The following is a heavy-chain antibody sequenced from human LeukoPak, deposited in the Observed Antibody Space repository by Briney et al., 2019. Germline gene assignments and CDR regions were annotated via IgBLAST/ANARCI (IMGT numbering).Heavy chain of an antibody. Sequence: GGSLRLSCAASGFTFSSYGMHWVRQAPGKGLEWVAFIRYDGSNKYYADSVKGRFTISRDNSKNTLYLQMNSLRAEDTAVYYCANLNWLVDAFDIWGQGTMVTVSS. CDR2: IRYDGSNK. CDR1: GFTFSSYG. J-gene: IGHJ3*02. V-gene: IGHV3-30*02. D-gene: IGHD6-19*01. CDR3: ANLNWLVDAFDI.